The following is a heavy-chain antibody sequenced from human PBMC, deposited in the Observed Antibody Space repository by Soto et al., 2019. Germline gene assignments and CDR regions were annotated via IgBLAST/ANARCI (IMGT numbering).Heavy chain of an antibody. Sequence: GESLKISCAASGFTFSSYSMNWVRQAPGKGLEWVSSISSSSSYIYYADSVKGRFTISRDNAKNSLYLQMNSLRAEDTAVYYCARGLRSSWYGGREVDYWGQGTLVTVSS. V-gene: IGHV3-21*01. D-gene: IGHD6-13*01. J-gene: IGHJ4*02. CDR1: GFTFSSYS. CDR3: ARGLRSSWYGGREVDY. CDR2: ISSSSSYI.